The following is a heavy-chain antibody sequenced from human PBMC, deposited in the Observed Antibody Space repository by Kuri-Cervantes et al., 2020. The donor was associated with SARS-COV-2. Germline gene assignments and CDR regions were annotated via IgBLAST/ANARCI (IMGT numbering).Heavy chain of an antibody. V-gene: IGHV3-13*04. D-gene: IGHD1-1*01. CDR1: GFTFSSYD. J-gene: IGHJ3*02. CDR2: IGTAGDT. Sequence: GESLKISCAASGFTFSSYDMHWVRQATGKGLEWVSAIGTAGDTYYPGSVKGRFTISRENAKNSLYLQMNSLRAGDTAVYYCARGDVQSGVDAFDIWGQGTTVTVSS. CDR3: ARGDVQSGVDAFDI.